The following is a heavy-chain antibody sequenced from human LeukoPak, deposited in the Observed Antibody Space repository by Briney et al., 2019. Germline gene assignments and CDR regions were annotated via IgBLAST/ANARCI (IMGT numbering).Heavy chain of an antibody. Sequence: GGSLRLSCAASGFTVSGSYMSWVRQAPGKGLEYVSAISDSGGSTYYADSVKGRFTISRDNSKNTLYLQVSSLRAEDTAVYFCVRGYSFGPYGMDVWGQGTTVTVSS. CDR2: ISDSGGST. V-gene: IGHV3-64D*09. CDR3: VRGYSFGPYGMDV. J-gene: IGHJ6*02. D-gene: IGHD2-15*01. CDR1: GFTVSGSY.